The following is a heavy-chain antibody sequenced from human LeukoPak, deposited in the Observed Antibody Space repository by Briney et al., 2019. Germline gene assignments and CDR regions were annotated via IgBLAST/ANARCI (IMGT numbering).Heavy chain of an antibody. V-gene: IGHV3-23*01. CDR2: ISGGGAST. D-gene: IGHD3-10*01. J-gene: IGHJ2*01. CDR1: AFTFSSYP. Sequence: GGSLRLSCAASAFTFSSYPMAWVRQAPGQGLEWVSGISGGGASTYYADSVKGRFTISRDNSKNKLALQMNSLKAEDTSVYYCAKIWFAAYSYFDLWGRGTLVTVSS. CDR3: AKIWFAAYSYFDL.